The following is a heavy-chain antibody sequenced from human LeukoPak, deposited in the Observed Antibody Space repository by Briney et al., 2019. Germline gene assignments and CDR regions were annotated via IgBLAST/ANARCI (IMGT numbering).Heavy chain of an antibody. J-gene: IGHJ4*02. D-gene: IGHD3-10*01. CDR1: GFTFSSYW. Sequence: PGGSLRLSCAASGFTFSSYWMHWVRQAPGKGLVWVSRINSDGSSTSYADSVKGRFTISRDNAKNALYLQMNSLRAEDTAVYYCAKDHGSLGSGLNWGQGTLVTVSS. V-gene: IGHV3-74*01. CDR3: AKDHGSLGSGLN. CDR2: INSDGSST.